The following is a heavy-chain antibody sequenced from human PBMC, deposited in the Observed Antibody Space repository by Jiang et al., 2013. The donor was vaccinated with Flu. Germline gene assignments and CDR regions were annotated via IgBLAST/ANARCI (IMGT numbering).Heavy chain of an antibody. CDR1: GGTFSSYA. V-gene: IGHV1-69*04. D-gene: IGHD3-10*01. CDR3: ARVISPAGTGRDWFDP. Sequence: GAEVKKPGSSVKVSCKASGGTFSSYAISWVRQAPGQGLEWMGRIIPILGIANYAQKFQGRVTITADKSTSTAYMELSSLRSEDTAVYYCARVISPAGTGRDWFDPWGQGTLVTVSS. J-gene: IGHJ5*02. CDR2: IIPILGIA.